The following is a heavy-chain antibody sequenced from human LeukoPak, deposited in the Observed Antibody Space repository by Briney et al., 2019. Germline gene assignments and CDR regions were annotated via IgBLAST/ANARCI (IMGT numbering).Heavy chain of an antibody. V-gene: IGHV4-59*08. D-gene: IGHD6-19*01. CDR3: ATRGYSSGCFDY. Sequence: PSETLSLTCTVSGGSISSYYWSWIRQPPGKGLEWIGHIYYSGSTNYNPSLKSRVTISVDTSKNQFSLKLSSVTAADAAVYYCATRGYSSGCFDYWGQGTLVTVSS. CDR1: GGSISSYY. CDR2: IYYSGST. J-gene: IGHJ4*02.